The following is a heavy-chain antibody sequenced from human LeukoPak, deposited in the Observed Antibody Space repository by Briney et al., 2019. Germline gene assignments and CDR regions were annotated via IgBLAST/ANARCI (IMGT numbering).Heavy chain of an antibody. V-gene: IGHV1-69*01. J-gene: IGHJ4*02. CDR2: IITIFGTA. D-gene: IGHD5-18*01. CDR1: GGTFSSYA. Sequence: ASVKVSCKASGGTFSSYAISWVRQAPGQGLEWMGGIITIFGTANYAQKFQGRVTITADESTSTAYMELSSLRSEDTAVYYCARGDTAMPFDYWGQGTLVTVSS. CDR3: ARGDTAMPFDY.